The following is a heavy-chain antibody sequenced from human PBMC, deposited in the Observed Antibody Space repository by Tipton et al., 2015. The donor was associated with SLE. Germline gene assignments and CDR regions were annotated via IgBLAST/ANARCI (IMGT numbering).Heavy chain of an antibody. V-gene: IGHV1-2*06. CDR2: INPNTGDT. Sequence: QLVQSGAEVKKPGASLKVSCETSGYTFNAYYIHWVRQAPGQGLEWMGRINPNTGDTNSAKSLQGRVAMTTDTSTNTAYMELRSLRSDDTAIYYCARDDAFDVWGQGTVVTVSS. J-gene: IGHJ3*01. CDR1: GYTFNAYY. CDR3: ARDDAFDV.